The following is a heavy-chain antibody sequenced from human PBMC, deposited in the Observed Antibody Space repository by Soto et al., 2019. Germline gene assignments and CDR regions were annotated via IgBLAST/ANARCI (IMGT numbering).Heavy chain of an antibody. V-gene: IGHV4-59*01. CDR3: ARGVVAATDWFAP. CDR1: GGSISSYY. D-gene: IGHD2-15*01. Sequence: QVQLQESGPGLVKPSETLSLTCTVSGGSISSYYWSWIRQPPGKGLEWIGYIYYSGSTNYNPSLKSRGTISVDTSKNPFSLKLSPVTAADTAVYYCARGVVAATDWFAPWGQGTLVTVSS. CDR2: IYYSGST. J-gene: IGHJ5*02.